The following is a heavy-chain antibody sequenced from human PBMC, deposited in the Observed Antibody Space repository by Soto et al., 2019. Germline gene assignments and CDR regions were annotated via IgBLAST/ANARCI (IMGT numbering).Heavy chain of an antibody. D-gene: IGHD3-10*01. CDR3: ARGDLLWFGELLR. V-gene: IGHV1-8*01. CDR2: MNPNSGDT. CDR1: GYTFTSYE. J-gene: IGHJ4*02. Sequence: QVQLVQSGAEVKKPGASVKVSCKASGYTFTSYEINWVRQATGQGLEWMGWMNPNSGDTGYAQKFQGRVTMTRNTSISTGYMELSSLRSEDTAVYYCARGDLLWFGELLRWGQGTLVTVSS.